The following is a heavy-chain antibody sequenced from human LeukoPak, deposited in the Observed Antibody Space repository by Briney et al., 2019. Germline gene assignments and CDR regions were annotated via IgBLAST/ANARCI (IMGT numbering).Heavy chain of an antibody. CDR3: AKDYDFWSGFDN. V-gene: IGHV3-30*18. CDR1: GFTFSSYG. D-gene: IGHD3-3*01. J-gene: IGHJ4*02. Sequence: QPGGSLRLSCAASGFTFSSYGMHWVRQAPGKGLEWVAVTPYDGSNKYYADSVKGRFTISRDNSKNTLYLQMNSLRTEDTAVYFCAKDYDFWSGFDNWGQGTLVTVPS. CDR2: TPYDGSNK.